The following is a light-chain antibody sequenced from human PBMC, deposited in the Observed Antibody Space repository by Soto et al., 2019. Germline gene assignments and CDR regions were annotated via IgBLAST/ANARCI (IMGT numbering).Light chain of an antibody. V-gene: IGKV1-5*03. CDR3: QQYNSYHLT. CDR2: RAS. CDR1: QSISSW. J-gene: IGKJ4*01. Sequence: DIQMTQSPSTLSASVGDRVTITCRASQSISSWLAWYQLKPGKAPKLLIYRASTLQSGVPSRFGGSGSGTEFTLTISSLQPDDFAAYYCQQYNSYHLTFGGGTKVEIK.